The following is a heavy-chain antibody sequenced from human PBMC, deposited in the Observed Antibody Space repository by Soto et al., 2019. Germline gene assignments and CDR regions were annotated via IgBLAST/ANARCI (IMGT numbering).Heavy chain of an antibody. CDR2: IWYDGSNK. J-gene: IGHJ4*02. D-gene: IGHD2-15*01. Sequence: QVQLVESGGGVVQPGRSLRLSCAASGFTISSYGMHWVRQAPGKGLEWVAVIWYDGSNKYYADSVKGRFTISRDNSKNTLYLQMNSLRAEDTAVYYCARDAGCSGGSCYSGKSIDYWGQGTLVTVSS. CDR3: ARDAGCSGGSCYSGKSIDY. V-gene: IGHV3-33*01. CDR1: GFTISSYG.